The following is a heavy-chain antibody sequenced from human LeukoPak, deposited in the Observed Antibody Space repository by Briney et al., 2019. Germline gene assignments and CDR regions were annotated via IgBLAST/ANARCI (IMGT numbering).Heavy chain of an antibody. J-gene: IGHJ3*01. CDR1: GFTFSYYS. CDR3: VRDRDYAFDF. CDR2: SNTDGTI. V-gene: IGHV3-48*02. Sequence: PGGSLRLSCAASGFTFSYYSMNWVRQAPGKGLEWISYSNTDGTISYADSVKGRFIISRDNAENSLYLQMNSLRDEDTAVYFCVRDRDYAFDFWGQGTMVTVSS.